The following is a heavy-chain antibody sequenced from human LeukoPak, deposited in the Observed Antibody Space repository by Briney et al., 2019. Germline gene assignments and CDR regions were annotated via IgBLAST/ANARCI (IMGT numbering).Heavy chain of an antibody. J-gene: IGHJ6*02. Sequence: GASVKVSCKASGYTFTSYAMHWVRQAPGQRLEWMGWINAGNGNTKYSQKFQGRVTITRDTSASTAYMELSSLRSEDTAVYYCARWGKGTVTTHYYYGMDVWGQGTTVTVSS. CDR3: ARWGKGTVTTHYYYGMDV. CDR2: INAGNGNT. D-gene: IGHD4-17*01. V-gene: IGHV1-3*01. CDR1: GYTFTSYA.